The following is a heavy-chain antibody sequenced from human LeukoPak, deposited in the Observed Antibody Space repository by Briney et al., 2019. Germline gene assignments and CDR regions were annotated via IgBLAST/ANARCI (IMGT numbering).Heavy chain of an antibody. CDR3: ARHSPTYCGGDCYPYGMDV. CDR2: IYYSGST. Sequence: SETLSLTCTVSGGSISSSSYYWGWIRQPPGKGLEWIGSIYYSGSTYYNPSLKSRVTISVDTSKNQFSLKLSSVTAADTAVYYCARHSPTYCGGDCYPYGMDVWGQGTTVTVSS. D-gene: IGHD2-21*02. V-gene: IGHV4-39*01. J-gene: IGHJ6*02. CDR1: GGSISSSSYY.